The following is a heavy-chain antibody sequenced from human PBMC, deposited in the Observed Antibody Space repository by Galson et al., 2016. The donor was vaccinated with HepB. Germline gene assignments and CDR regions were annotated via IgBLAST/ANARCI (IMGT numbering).Heavy chain of an antibody. CDR2: IWYDGSYK. V-gene: IGHV3-33*08. CDR1: GFTFSGYV. D-gene: IGHD6-13*01. J-gene: IGHJ4*02. CDR3: ARVEGLGSNWYRAPHFDS. Sequence: SLRLSCAASGFTFSGYVVSWVRQAPGKGLEWVSVIWYDGSYKHYGDSVKGRFTVSRDNSKNTLFLQMNSLRIEDTAVYYCARVEGLGSNWYRAPHFDSWGQGTLVTVSS.